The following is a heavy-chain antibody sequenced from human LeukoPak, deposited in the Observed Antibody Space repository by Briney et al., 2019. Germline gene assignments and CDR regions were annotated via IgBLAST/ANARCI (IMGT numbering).Heavy chain of an antibody. Sequence: GSLRLSCAASGFTFSSYEMNWVRQAPGKGLEWIGEINHSGSSTYNPSLKSRVIISVDTSKNQFSLKLTSVTAADTAVYYCARVGDLFGAHRVRGLPPDYYYMDVWGKGTMVTVSS. CDR3: ARVGDLFGAHRVRGLPPDYYYMDV. D-gene: IGHD3-10*01. V-gene: IGHV4-34*01. CDR1: GFTFSSYE. CDR2: INHSGSS. J-gene: IGHJ6*03.